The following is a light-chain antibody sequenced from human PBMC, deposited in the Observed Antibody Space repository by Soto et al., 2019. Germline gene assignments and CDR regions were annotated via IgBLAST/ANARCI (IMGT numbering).Light chain of an antibody. J-gene: IGKJ1*01. Sequence: EIVLTQSPATLSLSPGERATLSCRASQSVNNFLARYQQRPGQAPRLLMYEASNSATGVPARFSGSGSGTEFTLTISGLDPEDFSIYYCQQRRNWPPTFGQGTKVDI. CDR1: QSVNNF. CDR3: QQRRNWPPT. CDR2: EAS. V-gene: IGKV3-11*01.